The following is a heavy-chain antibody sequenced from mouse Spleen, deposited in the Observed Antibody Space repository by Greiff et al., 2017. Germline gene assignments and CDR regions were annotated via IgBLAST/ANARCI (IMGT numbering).Heavy chain of an antibody. V-gene: IGHV14-2*01. CDR3: AGTDYGRSPGY. D-gene: IGHD1-1*01. CDR1: GFTITDYY. J-gene: IGHJ3*01. Sequence: EVQLHQSGAELVKPGASVKLSCTASGFTITDYYMHWVKQRTEQGLEWIGRIDPGDGGTKYTAKFQGTATITADTSSNTAYLQLSSLTSEDSAVYYCAGTDYGRSPGYWGQGTLVTVSA. CDR2: IDPGDGGT.